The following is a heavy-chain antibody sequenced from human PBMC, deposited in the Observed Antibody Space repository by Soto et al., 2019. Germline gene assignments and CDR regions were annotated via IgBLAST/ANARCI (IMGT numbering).Heavy chain of an antibody. D-gene: IGHD3-22*01. CDR2: IKSKTDGGTT. V-gene: IGHV3-15*07. Sequence: GGSLRLSCAASGFTFSNAWMNWVRQAPGKGLEWVGRIKSKTDGGTTDYAAPVKGRFTISRDDSKNTLYLQMNSLKTEDTAVYYCTTDVTLYYYDSSDDYWGQGTLVTVSS. CDR3: TTDVTLYYYDSSDDY. CDR1: GFTFSNAW. J-gene: IGHJ4*02.